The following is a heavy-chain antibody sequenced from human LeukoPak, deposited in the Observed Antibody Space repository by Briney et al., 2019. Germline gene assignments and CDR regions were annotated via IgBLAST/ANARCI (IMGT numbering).Heavy chain of an antibody. CDR2: INPNSGGT. V-gene: IGHV1-2*02. CDR1: GYTFTGYY. J-gene: IGHJ6*02. Sequence: GASVKVSCKASGYTFTGYYMHWVRQAPGQGLEWMGWINPNSGGTNYAQKFQGRVTMTRDTSISTAYMELSRLRSDDTAVYYCANYYGSGSGNGYYYYGMDVWGQGTTVTVSS. D-gene: IGHD3-10*01. CDR3: ANYYGSGSGNGYYYYGMDV.